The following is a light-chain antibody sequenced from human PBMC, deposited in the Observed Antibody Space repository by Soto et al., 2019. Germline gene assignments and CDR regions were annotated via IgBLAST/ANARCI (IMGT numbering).Light chain of an antibody. CDR1: SSDVGGYNY. Sequence: SGLTQPGSVYGTPGHSITISCNRTSSDVGGYNYVSWYQHHPGKAPKLIIYDVTNRPSGVSNPFSGSKSGNTASLTISGLQPEDEADYYRSSYTTSNTRQIVFGTGTKVTVL. CDR3: SSYTTSNTRQIV. V-gene: IGLV2-14*03. J-gene: IGLJ1*01. CDR2: DVT.